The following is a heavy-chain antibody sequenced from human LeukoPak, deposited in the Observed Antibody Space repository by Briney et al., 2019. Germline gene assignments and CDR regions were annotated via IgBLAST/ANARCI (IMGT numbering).Heavy chain of an antibody. V-gene: IGHV3-21*03. J-gene: IGHJ2*01. CDR3: ARGLYSGNYYWYSDL. CDR1: GFTFSSYS. D-gene: IGHD1-26*01. CDR2: INGQSTYV. Sequence: GGSLRLSCTASGFTFSSYSMNWVRQAPGKGLEWVSAINGQSTYVYYVDSLKGRFTISRDNAKNSLYLQMNSLGPEDTAVYYCARGLYSGNYYWYSDLWGRGTPVTVSS.